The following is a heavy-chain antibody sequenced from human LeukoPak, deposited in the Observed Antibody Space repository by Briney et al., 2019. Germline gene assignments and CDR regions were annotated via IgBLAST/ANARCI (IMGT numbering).Heavy chain of an antibody. CDR1: GYTFTAYY. D-gene: IGHD3-16*01. J-gene: IGHJ4*02. CDR3: ARGKQYSDSWGQN. V-gene: IGHV1-2*02. CDR2: INPQSGVT. Sequence: ASVKVSCKAFGYTFTAYYMHWFRQAPGQGLEWMGWINPQSGVTKFAQKFQGRVSMTRDTSMSTAYMELFSLTSADTAVYFCARGKQYSDSWGQNWGQATLVTVSS.